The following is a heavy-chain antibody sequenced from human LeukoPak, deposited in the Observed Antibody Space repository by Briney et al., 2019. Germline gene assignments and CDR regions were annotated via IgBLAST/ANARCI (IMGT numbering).Heavy chain of an antibody. CDR2: INHSGST. Sequence: SESLSLTCAVYVGSFSGYYWSWIRQPPGKGLEWIGEINHSGSTNYNPSLKSRVTISVDTSKNQFSLKLSSVTAADTAVYYCASYYDSSGYYRGRQHWGQGTLVTVSS. CDR3: ASYYDSSGYYRGRQH. J-gene: IGHJ1*01. V-gene: IGHV4-34*01. CDR1: VGSFSGYY. D-gene: IGHD3-22*01.